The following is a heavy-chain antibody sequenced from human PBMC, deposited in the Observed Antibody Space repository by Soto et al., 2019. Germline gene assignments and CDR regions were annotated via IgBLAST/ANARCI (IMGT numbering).Heavy chain of an antibody. CDR2: INWNSGSI. D-gene: IGHD3-22*01. V-gene: IGHV3-9*01. Sequence: GGSLRLSCAASGFTFGDYAMHWVRQAPGKGLEWVSGINWNSGSIGYAVSVKGRFTISRDNAKNSLYLRMNSLRAEDTALYYCAKKKGSRGGYYDNWGQGTLVTVSS. J-gene: IGHJ4*02. CDR3: AKKKGSRGGYYDN. CDR1: GFTFGDYA.